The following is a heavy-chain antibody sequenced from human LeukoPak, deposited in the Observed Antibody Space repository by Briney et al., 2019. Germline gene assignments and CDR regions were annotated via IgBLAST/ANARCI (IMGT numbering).Heavy chain of an antibody. J-gene: IGHJ4*02. CDR2: IYYSGST. CDR1: GGSISSSSYY. D-gene: IGHD3-22*01. Sequence: PSETLSLTCTVSGGSISSSSYYWGWIRQPPGKGLEWIGSIYYSGSTYYNPSLKSRVTISVDTSKNQFSLKLSSVTAADTAVYYCARQTSSGYILSFDYWGQGTLVTVSS. CDR3: ARQTSSGYILSFDY. V-gene: IGHV4-39*01.